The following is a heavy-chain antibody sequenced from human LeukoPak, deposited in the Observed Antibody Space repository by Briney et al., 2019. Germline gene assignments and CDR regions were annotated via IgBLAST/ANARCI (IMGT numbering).Heavy chain of an antibody. CDR1: GFTFSSYN. J-gene: IGHJ4*02. Sequence: GGSLRLSCAASGFTFSSYNMNWVRQAPGKGLEWVAVISYDGSNKYYADSVKGRFTISRDNAKNSLYLQMNSLRAEDTAVYYCARRRYSGSSQHFDYWGQGTLVTVSS. D-gene: IGHD1-26*01. V-gene: IGHV3-30*03. CDR3: ARRRYSGSSQHFDY. CDR2: ISYDGSNK.